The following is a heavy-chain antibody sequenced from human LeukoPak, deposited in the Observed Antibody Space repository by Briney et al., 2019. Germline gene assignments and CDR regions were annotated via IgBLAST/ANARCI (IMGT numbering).Heavy chain of an antibody. D-gene: IGHD2-21*02. CDR1: GGSISSGGYS. V-gene: IGHV4-30-2*01. CDR3: ARGVVVTAMGRYYFDY. Sequence: SQTLSLTCAVSGGSISSGGYSWSWIRQPPGKGLEWIGYIYHSGSTYYNPSLKSRVTISVDRSKNQFSLKLSSVTAADTAVCYCARGVVVTAMGRYYFDYWGQGTLVTVSS. CDR2: IYHSGST. J-gene: IGHJ4*02.